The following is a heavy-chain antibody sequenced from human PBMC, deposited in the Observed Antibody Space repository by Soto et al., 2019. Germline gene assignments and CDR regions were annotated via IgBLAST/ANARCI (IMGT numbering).Heavy chain of an antibody. CDR1: GGSFSDYA. D-gene: IGHD1-26*01. Sequence: QVQLVQSGAEVKKPGSSVKVSCKASGGSFSDYAINWVRQAPGPGLEWMGGIVPMLRTPNYARKFQGRVPLTADESTTSSSIELTLLTSDHTAVYYSTRCLPGSYFPFAYWRQGTLVPVAS. V-gene: IGHV1-69*11. J-gene: IGHJ4*02. CDR3: TRCLPGSYFPFAY. CDR2: IVPMLRTP.